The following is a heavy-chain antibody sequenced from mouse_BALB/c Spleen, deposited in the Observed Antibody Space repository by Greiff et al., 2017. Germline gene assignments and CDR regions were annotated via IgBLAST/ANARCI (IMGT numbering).Heavy chain of an antibody. CDR1: GFTFSSYA. CDR2: ISSGGST. J-gene: IGHJ2*01. CDR3: ARTALITTHFGY. D-gene: IGHD1-1*01. V-gene: IGHV5-6-5*01. Sequence: EVQLVESGGGLVKPGGSLKLSCAASGFTFSSYAMSWVRQTPEKRLEWVASISSGGSTYYPDSVKGRFTISRDNARNILYLQMSSLRSEDTAMYYCARTALITTHFGYWGQGTTLTVSS.